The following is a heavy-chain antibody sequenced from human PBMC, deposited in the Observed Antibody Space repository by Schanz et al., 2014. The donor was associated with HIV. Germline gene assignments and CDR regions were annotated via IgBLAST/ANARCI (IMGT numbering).Heavy chain of an antibody. D-gene: IGHD2-15*01. CDR1: GFTFSGYG. CDR3: ARGGIWEWDQPDFDY. Sequence: QVQLVESGGGVVQPGRSLRLSCAVSGFTFSGYGMHWVRQAPGKGLEWVAVIWYDGKNRDYADSVKGRFTISRDNSKNTLYLQMNRMRTEDTAVYYCARGGIWEWDQPDFDYWGQGTLVTVSS. CDR2: IWYDGKNR. V-gene: IGHV3-33*01. J-gene: IGHJ4*02.